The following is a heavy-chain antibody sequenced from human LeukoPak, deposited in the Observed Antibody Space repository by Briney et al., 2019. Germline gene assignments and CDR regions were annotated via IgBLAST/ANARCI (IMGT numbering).Heavy chain of an antibody. D-gene: IGHD2/OR15-2a*01. CDR2: ISLSSTTT. CDR3: AKAQRKYCCFIGCPDHFCYGMDV. CDR1: GFTFDDYA. J-gene: IGHJ6*02. V-gene: IGHV3-9*01. Sequence: SLRLSCAVSGFTFDDYATHWVRQPPGSCLEWVSGISLSSTTTVYAAFVKGGFTISRDNAKNSLFLQMNSLRAEDTALYYCAKAQRKYCCFIGCPDHFCYGMDVWGPGTAVTVSS.